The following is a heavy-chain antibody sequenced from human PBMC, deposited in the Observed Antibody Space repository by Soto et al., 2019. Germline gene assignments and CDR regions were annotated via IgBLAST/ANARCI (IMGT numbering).Heavy chain of an antibody. Sequence: ASVKVSCKASGYTFTSYDINWVRQATGQGLEWMGWVNPNSGNTGYAQKFQGRVTMTRNTSISTAYMELSSLRSEDTAVYYCARGRGVVVPAATDDAFDIWGQGTMVTVSS. CDR1: GYTFTSYD. D-gene: IGHD2-2*01. CDR3: ARGRGVVVPAATDDAFDI. CDR2: VNPNSGNT. V-gene: IGHV1-8*01. J-gene: IGHJ3*02.